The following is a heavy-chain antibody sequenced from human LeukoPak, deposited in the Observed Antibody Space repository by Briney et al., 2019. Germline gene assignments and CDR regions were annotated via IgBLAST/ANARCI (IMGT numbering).Heavy chain of an antibody. CDR2: INHSGST. CDR3: ARLTGTSFSTLDY. CDR1: GGSISSGGYY. Sequence: SQTLSLTCTVSGGSISSGGYYWSWIRQPPGKGLEWIGEINHSGSTNYNPSLKSRVTISVDTSKNQFSPKLSSVTAADTAVYYSARLTGTSFSTLDYWGQGTLVTVSS. J-gene: IGHJ4*02. V-gene: IGHV4-30-2*01. D-gene: IGHD1-7*01.